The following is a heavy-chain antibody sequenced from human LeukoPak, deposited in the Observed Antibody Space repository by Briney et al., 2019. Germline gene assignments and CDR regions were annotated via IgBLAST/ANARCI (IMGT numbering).Heavy chain of an antibody. CDR2: IYHSGST. CDR1: GGSISSGGYS. V-gene: IGHV4-30-2*01. Sequence: SQTLSLTCAVSGGSISSGGYSWSWIRQPPGKGLEWIGYIYHSGSTYYNPSLKSRVTISVDRSKNQFSLKLSSVTAADTAVYYCARDGYYDSSGDYYYGMDVWGQGTTVTVSS. CDR3: ARDGYYDSSGDYYYGMDV. J-gene: IGHJ6*02. D-gene: IGHD3-22*01.